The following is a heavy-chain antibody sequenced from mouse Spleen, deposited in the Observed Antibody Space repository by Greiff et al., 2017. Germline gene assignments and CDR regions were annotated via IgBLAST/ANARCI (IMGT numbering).Heavy chain of an antibody. V-gene: IGHV1-81*01. CDR2: IYPRSGNT. Sequence: VRLVESGAELARPGASVKLSCKASGYTFTSYGISWVKQRTGQGLEWIGEIYPRSGNTYYNEKFKGKATLTADKSSSTAYMELRSLTSEDSAVYFCARDGIPFDYWGQGTTLTVSS. D-gene: IGHD2-1*01. J-gene: IGHJ2*01. CDR1: GYTFTSYG. CDR3: ARDGIPFDY.